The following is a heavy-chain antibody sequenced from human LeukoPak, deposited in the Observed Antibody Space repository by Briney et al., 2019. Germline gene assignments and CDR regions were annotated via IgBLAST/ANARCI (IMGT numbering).Heavy chain of an antibody. CDR3: ASPNVKRGYSGYDYYFDY. D-gene: IGHD5-12*01. Sequence: GASVKVSCKASGYTFTSYAMHWVRQAPGQRLEWMGWINAGNGNTKYSQKFQGRVTITRDTSASTAYMELSSLRSEDTAVYYCASPNVKRGYSGYDYYFDYWGQGTLVTVSS. CDR2: INAGNGNT. J-gene: IGHJ4*02. V-gene: IGHV1-3*01. CDR1: GYTFTSYA.